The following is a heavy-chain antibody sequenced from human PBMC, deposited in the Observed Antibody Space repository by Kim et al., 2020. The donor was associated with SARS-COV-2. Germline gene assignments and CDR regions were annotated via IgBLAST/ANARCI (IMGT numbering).Heavy chain of an antibody. CDR3: TFGEGDTGYYYYGMDV. D-gene: IGHD3-16*01. Sequence: SVKGRFTISRDDSKNTAYLQMNSLKTEDTAVYYCTFGEGDTGYYYYGMDVWGQGTTVTVSS. V-gene: IGHV3-73*01. J-gene: IGHJ6*02.